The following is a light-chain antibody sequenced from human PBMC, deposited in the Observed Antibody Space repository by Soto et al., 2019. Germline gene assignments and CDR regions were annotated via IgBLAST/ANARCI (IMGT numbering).Light chain of an antibody. Sequence: SVLTQPASVSGSPGQSITVSCTGTSSDVGGYKYVSWYQQHPGKAPKLMIYEVTNRPSGVSNRFSGSKSGNTASLTISGLQAEDEADYYCSSFTIRTTVVFGTGTKV. CDR3: SSFTIRTTVV. V-gene: IGLV2-14*01. CDR1: SSDVGGYKY. CDR2: EVT. J-gene: IGLJ1*01.